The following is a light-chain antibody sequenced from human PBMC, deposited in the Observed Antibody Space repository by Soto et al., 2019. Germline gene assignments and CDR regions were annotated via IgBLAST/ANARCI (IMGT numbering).Light chain of an antibody. Sequence: DIQMTQSPSSLSASVGDRVTISCRASQGIRTDLAWYQQKSGKVPKRLIYAASSLQSGVPSRFSGSGSGTESTPTISRLPPEDFATDNRLRHNNYPGTCGQGNKVVIK. CDR2: AAS. CDR3: LRHNNYPGT. J-gene: IGKJ1*01. V-gene: IGKV1-17*01. CDR1: QGIRTD.